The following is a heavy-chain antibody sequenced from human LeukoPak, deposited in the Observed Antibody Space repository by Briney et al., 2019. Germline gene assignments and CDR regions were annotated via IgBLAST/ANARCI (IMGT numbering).Heavy chain of an antibody. Sequence: GGSLRLSCAASGFTFSSYEMNWVRQAPGKGLEWVSYISSSGSTIYYADSVKSRFTISRDNAKNSLYLQMNSLRAEDTAVYYCARDSSGWEYAFDIWGQGTMVTVSS. V-gene: IGHV3-48*03. D-gene: IGHD6-19*01. CDR3: ARDSSGWEYAFDI. J-gene: IGHJ3*02. CDR2: ISSSGSTI. CDR1: GFTFSSYE.